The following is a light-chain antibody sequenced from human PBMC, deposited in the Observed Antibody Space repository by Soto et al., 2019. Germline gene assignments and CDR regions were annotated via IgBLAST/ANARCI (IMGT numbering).Light chain of an antibody. CDR1: QSISSW. J-gene: IGKJ1*01. CDR2: KAS. V-gene: IGKV1-5*03. Sequence: DIQMTQSPSTLSASVGDRVTITCRASQSISSWLAWYQQKQGKAPNLLIYKASSLESGVPSRFSGSGSGTEFTITISSLQPDDFATYDCQQYNSYPWTFGQGTKVDIK. CDR3: QQYNSYPWT.